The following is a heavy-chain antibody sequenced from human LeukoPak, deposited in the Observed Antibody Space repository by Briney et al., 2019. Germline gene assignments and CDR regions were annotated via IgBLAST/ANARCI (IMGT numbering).Heavy chain of an antibody. D-gene: IGHD4-23*01. CDR1: GGSISSRNW. CDR2: VSHSGST. V-gene: IGHV4-4*02. Sequence: PSETLSLTCAVSGGSISSRNWRTWVRQPPGKGLEWIGEVSHSGSTNYSPSLKSRLTISVDKSKNQFSLRLSSVTAADTAVYYCTKNGGYSDLDYWGQGTLVTVSS. CDR3: TKNGGYSDLDY. J-gene: IGHJ4*02.